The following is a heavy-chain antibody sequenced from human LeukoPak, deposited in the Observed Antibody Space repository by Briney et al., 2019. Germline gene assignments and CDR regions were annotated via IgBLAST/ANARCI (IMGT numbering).Heavy chain of an antibody. CDR1: GFTVSSNY. CDR2: IYSGGST. CDR3: ARTPNWYFDY. J-gene: IGHJ4*02. Sequence: GGSLRLSCAASGFTVSSNYMSWVRQAPGKGLEWVSVIYSGGSTYYADSVKGRFTISRDNPKNTLYLQMNSLRAEDTAVYYCARTPNWYFDYWGQGTLVTVSS. V-gene: IGHV3-66*01. D-gene: IGHD1-1*01.